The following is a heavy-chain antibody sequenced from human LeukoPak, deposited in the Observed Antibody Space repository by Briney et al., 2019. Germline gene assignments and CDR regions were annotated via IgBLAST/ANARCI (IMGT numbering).Heavy chain of an antibody. J-gene: IGHJ4*02. CDR1: GFTFSSYA. D-gene: IGHD2-2*01. CDR2: ISYDGSNK. CDR3: ARDTGSEDVVIPAAPSFDY. V-gene: IGHV3-30-3*01. Sequence: PRRSLRLSCAASGFTFSSYAMHWVRQAPGKGLEWVAVISYDGSNKYYADSVKGRFTISRDNSKNTLYLQMNSLRAEDTAVYYCARDTGSEDVVIPAAPSFDYWGQGTLVTVSS.